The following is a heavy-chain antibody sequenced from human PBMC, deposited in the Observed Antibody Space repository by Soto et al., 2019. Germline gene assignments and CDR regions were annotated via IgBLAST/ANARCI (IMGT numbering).Heavy chain of an antibody. Sequence: QVQLVQAGAEVKKPGSSVKVSCKASGGTFSRYGINWVRQAPGHGLEWMGGIIPLFGTANYAQKFEGRVTITADESKSTDQVELGSLRSEDTPVYYCGREYVQDCSGGNCYFYFWGQGTQVTVSS. CDR1: GGTFSRYG. D-gene: IGHD2-15*01. V-gene: IGHV1-69*01. CDR3: GREYVQDCSGGNCYFYF. J-gene: IGHJ4*02. CDR2: IIPLFGTA.